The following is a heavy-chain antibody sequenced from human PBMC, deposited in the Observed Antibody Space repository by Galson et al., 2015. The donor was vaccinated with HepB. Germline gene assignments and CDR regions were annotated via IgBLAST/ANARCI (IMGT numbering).Heavy chain of an antibody. J-gene: IGHJ6*03. Sequence: SLRLSCAASGFTFSSYSMNWVRQAPGKGLEWVSSISSSSSYIYYADSVKGRFTISRDNAKNSLYLQMNSLRAEDTAVYYCARGGGRWYYMDVWGKGTTVTVSS. CDR1: GFTFSSYS. V-gene: IGHV3-21*01. CDR2: ISSSSSYI. CDR3: ARGGGRWYYMDV. D-gene: IGHD2-15*01.